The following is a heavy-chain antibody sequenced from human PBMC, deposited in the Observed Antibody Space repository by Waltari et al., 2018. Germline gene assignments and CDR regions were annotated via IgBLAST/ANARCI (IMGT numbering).Heavy chain of an antibody. Sequence: QVQLQQWGAGLLKPSETLSLTCAVYGGSFSGYYWSWIRKPPGKGLEWVGEINHSGSTNYTPSLKSRVTRSVDTSKNQFSLKLSAVTAADTAVYYCARAWISLILGATSAFDIWGQGTMVTVS. V-gene: IGHV4-34*01. CDR3: ARAWISLILGATSAFDI. D-gene: IGHD5-12*01. CDR2: INHSGST. J-gene: IGHJ3*02. CDR1: GGSFSGYY.